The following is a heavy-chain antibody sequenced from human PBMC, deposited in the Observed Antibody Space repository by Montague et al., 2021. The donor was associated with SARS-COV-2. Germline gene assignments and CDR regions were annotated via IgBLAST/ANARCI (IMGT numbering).Heavy chain of an antibody. Sequence: SETLSLTCTVSGDSLTYFNWYWIRQTPGKGLEWIGYIFYSGTTNYNPSLKSRVTISVDTSKNQFSLRLSSVTAADTAVYYCVRGATRTFVYWGQGTLVTVSS. CDR3: VRGATRTFVY. CDR2: IFYSGTT. CDR1: GDSLTYFN. V-gene: IGHV4-59*01. J-gene: IGHJ4*02. D-gene: IGHD5-12*01.